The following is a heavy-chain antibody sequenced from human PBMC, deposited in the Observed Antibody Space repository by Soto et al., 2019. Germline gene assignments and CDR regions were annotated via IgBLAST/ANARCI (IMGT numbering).Heavy chain of an antibody. J-gene: IGHJ6*02. Sequence: GASVKVSFKASGYTFTSYYRHWVRQAPGQGLEWMGIVNPTSGSTTYAQKFQGRVIMTRDTSTRTVYMELSSLRSEDTAVYYCARGIVVVTAIEDGMDVWGQGTTVTVSS. CDR3: ARGIVVVTAIEDGMDV. CDR2: VNPTSGST. CDR1: GYTFTSYY. D-gene: IGHD2-21*02. V-gene: IGHV1-46*01.